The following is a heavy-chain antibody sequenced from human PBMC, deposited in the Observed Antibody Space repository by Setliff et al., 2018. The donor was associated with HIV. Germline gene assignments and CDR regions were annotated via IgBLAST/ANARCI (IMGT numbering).Heavy chain of an antibody. CDR3: VKDGHGTNYYYYMDV. CDR1: GFTFSSYG. CDR2: ICAAGGCT. V-gene: IGHV3-23*01. J-gene: IGHJ6*03. Sequence: QTGGSLRLSCAASGFTFSSYGMHWVRQAPGKGLEWVATICAAGGCTLYPDSVKGRFTISRDNSKNTLSLQMDSLRAEDTAVYFCVKDGHGTNYYYYMDVWGKGTTVTVSS.